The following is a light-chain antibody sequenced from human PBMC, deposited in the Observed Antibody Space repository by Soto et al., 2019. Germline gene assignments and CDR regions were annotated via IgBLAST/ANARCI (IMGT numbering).Light chain of an antibody. J-gene: IGKJ1*01. V-gene: IGKV3-15*01. CDR1: QSVYNN. CDR2: GAS. CDR3: QQFGSAPEGT. Sequence: EIVMTQSPATLSVSPGERATLSCRASQSVYNNLAWYQQKPGQAPRLLIYGASTRATGIPARFSGSGSGTEFTLTISRLEPEDFAVYYCQQFGSAPEGTFGQGTKVEI.